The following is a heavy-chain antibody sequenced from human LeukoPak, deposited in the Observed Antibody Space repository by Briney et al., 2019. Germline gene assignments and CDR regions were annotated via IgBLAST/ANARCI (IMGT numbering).Heavy chain of an antibody. CDR3: AKDIRGYYYDSSGYDY. D-gene: IGHD3-22*01. J-gene: IGHJ4*02. CDR1: GFTFDDYA. CDR2: ISWNSGSI. V-gene: IGHV3-9*03. Sequence: GRSLRLSCAASGFTFDDYAMHWVRQAPGKGLEWVSGISWNSGSIGYADSVKGRFTISRDNAKNSLYLQMNSLRAEDMALYYCAKDIRGYYYDSSGYDYWGQGTLVTVSS.